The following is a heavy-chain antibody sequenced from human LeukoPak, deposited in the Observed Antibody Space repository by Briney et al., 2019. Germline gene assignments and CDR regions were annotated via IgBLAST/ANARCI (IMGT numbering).Heavy chain of an antibody. V-gene: IGHV1-8*02. D-gene: IGHD3-3*01. J-gene: IGHJ4*02. CDR3: ARGRDYDFWSGYYFDY. CDR1: GYTFTSYG. Sequence: ASVKVSCKASGYTFTSYGINWVRQATGQGLEWMGWMNPNSGNTGYAQKFQGRVTMTRNTSISTAYMELSSLRSEDTAVYYCARGRDYDFWSGYYFDYWGQGTLVTVSS. CDR2: MNPNSGNT.